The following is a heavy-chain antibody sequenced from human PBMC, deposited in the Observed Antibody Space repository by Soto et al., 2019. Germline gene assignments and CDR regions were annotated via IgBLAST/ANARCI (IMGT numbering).Heavy chain of an antibody. J-gene: IGHJ4*02. CDR1: GFSLTTTGVG. Sequence: QITLKESGPTLVKPTQTLTLTCTFSGFSLTTTGVGVGWVRQPPGKALEWLALIYWDDDRRLSPSLKNRLTITRDTSKDQVVLTLTNMDPVDTATYYCVHSFYDLSGHFLFDYWGQGTLVTVSS. CDR3: VHSFYDLSGHFLFDY. D-gene: IGHD3-22*01. V-gene: IGHV2-5*02. CDR2: IYWDDDR.